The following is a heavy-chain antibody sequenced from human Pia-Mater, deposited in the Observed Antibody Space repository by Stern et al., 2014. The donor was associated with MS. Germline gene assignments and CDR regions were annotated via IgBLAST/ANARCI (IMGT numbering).Heavy chain of an antibody. CDR3: ARGAYCGGDCYWGWFDS. Sequence: VQLVESGAEVKKPGSSVKVSCKVSGGTFRDNAFSWVRQAPGQGLEWMGGINPIFGAADYAQNFQGRVTITADESTSTVYMEMSSLRSEDTAVYHCARGAYCGGDCYWGWFDSWGQGTLVTVSS. J-gene: IGHJ5*01. V-gene: IGHV1-69*01. D-gene: IGHD2-21*02. CDR1: GGTFRDNA. CDR2: INPIFGAA.